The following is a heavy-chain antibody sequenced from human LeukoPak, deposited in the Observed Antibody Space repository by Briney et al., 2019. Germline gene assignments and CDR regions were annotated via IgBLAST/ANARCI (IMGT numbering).Heavy chain of an antibody. CDR2: ISGSGVGT. CDR1: GFTFSSYA. J-gene: IGHJ6*03. CDR3: AKDGFSAGYYNYYYYYYMDV. V-gene: IGHV3-23*01. Sequence: PGGSLRLSCAASGFTFSSYAMSWVRQAPGKGQEWVSAISGSGVGTYYADSVRGRFTISRDNSKNTLHLQMNSLRAEDTAVYYCAKDGFSAGYYNYYYYYYMDVWGKGTTVTVSS. D-gene: IGHD3/OR15-3a*01.